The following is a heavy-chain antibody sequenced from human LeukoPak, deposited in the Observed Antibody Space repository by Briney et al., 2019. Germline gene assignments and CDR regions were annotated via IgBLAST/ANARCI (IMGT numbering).Heavy chain of an antibody. CDR3: ARVAGGSSSPPP. V-gene: IGHV3-30*04. CDR1: GFTLSSYA. Sequence: GGSLRLPCAASGFTLSSYAMHWVRQAPGKGLEWVAVISYDGSNKYYADSVKGRFTISRDNSKNTLYLQMNSLRAEDTAVYYCARVAGGSSSPPPWGQGTLVTVSP. CDR2: ISYDGSNK. J-gene: IGHJ4*02. D-gene: IGHD2-2*01.